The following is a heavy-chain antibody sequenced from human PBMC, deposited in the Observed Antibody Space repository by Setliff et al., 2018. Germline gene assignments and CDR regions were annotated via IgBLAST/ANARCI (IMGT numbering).Heavy chain of an antibody. D-gene: IGHD1-26*01. V-gene: IGHV1-18*01. CDR1: GYIFNTFG. CDR3: ARSPPNRGVGQGHHMDV. J-gene: IGHJ6*03. CDR2: IGPYNGDT. Sequence: ASVKVSCKASGYIFNTFGINWMRRAPGQGLEWIGWIGPYNGDTKYAQNLQGRVALTTDTSTSTAYVEVRSLRSDDTAVYYCARSPPNRGVGQGHHMDVWGKGTTVTVSS.